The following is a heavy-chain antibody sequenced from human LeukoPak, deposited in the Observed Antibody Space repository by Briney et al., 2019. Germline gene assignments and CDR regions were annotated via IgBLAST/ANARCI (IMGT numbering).Heavy chain of an antibody. CDR3: ARGRGGFLRAGYFDY. J-gene: IGHJ4*02. Sequence: SPSETLSLTCTVSGGSISSSSYYWGWIHQPPGKGLEWIGSIYYSGSTYYNPSLKSRVTISVDTSKNQFSLKLSSVTAADTAVYYCARGRGGFLRAGYFDYWGQGTLVTVSS. V-gene: IGHV4-39*01. CDR2: IYYSGST. CDR1: GGSISSSSYY. D-gene: IGHD3-16*01.